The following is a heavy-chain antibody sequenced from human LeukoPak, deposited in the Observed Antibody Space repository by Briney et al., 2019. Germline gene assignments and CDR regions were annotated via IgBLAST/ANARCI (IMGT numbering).Heavy chain of an antibody. D-gene: IGHD4-17*01. CDR1: GYSISSGYD. CDR2: IYYRRTT. V-gene: IGHV4-38-2*02. J-gene: IGHJ6*02. Sequence: SETLSLTCTVSGYSISSGYDWGWIRQPPGKGLEWIGGIYYRRTTYYNPSLKSRVTISVDTSKNQFSLRLSSVTAADTAVYYCARVDYASYYYGMDVWGQGTTLTVSS. CDR3: ARVDYASYYYGMDV.